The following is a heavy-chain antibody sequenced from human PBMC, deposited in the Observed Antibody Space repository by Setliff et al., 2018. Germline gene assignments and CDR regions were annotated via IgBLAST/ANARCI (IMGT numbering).Heavy chain of an antibody. J-gene: IGHJ5*02. Sequence: SEPLSLTCTVYGGSFSAYYWSWIRQPPGKGLEWIGEISHGGGTNYNPSLKSRVTISIDTSKNLFSLKLTSGTAADTAVYYCATGDVYDSSAFFSDWFDPWGQGTLVTVSS. CDR3: ATGDVYDSSAFFSDWFDP. CDR1: GGSFSAYY. D-gene: IGHD3-22*01. V-gene: IGHV4-34*01. CDR2: ISHGGGT.